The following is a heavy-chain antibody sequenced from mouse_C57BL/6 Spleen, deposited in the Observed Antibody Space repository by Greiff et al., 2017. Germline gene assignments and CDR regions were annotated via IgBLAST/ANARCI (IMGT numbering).Heavy chain of an antibody. Sequence: QVQLKQSGAELAKPGASVKLSCKASGYTFTSYWMHWVKQRPGQGLEWIGYINPSSGYTKYNQKFKDKATLTADKSSSTAYMQLSSLTYEDSAVYYCASVTTVVAMDYWGQGTSVTVSS. V-gene: IGHV1-7*01. CDR2: INPSSGYT. D-gene: IGHD1-1*01. CDR3: ASVTTVVAMDY. CDR1: GYTFTSYW. J-gene: IGHJ4*01.